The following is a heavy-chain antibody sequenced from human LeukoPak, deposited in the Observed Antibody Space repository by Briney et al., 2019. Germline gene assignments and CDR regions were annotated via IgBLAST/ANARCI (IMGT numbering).Heavy chain of an antibody. D-gene: IGHD3-22*01. CDR2: NSYSGNT. J-gene: IGHJ4*02. CDR1: GGSISSYY. Sequence: SETLSLTCTVSGGSISSYYWSWIRQPPGKGLEWIGYNSYSGNTNYNPSLKSRVTISVDTSKNHFSLNLSSVTAADTAVYYCASSPSGYWWNFDCWGQGTLVTVSS. V-gene: IGHV4-59*08. CDR3: ASSPSGYWWNFDC.